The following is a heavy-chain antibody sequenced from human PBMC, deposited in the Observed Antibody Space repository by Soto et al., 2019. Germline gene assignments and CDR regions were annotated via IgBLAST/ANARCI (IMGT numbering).Heavy chain of an antibody. Sequence: QVQLVQSGAEVKKPGASVKVSCKASGYPFTGYSVGWVRQAPGQGLEWMGWISAYSGDTYYAQRFQDRLSMTTVASTSTAYMELRSLRSDDTAVYYCARPSGSYGDYAWSLKYWGQGTLVTVSS. CDR2: ISAYSGDT. D-gene: IGHD4-17*01. J-gene: IGHJ4*02. CDR1: GYPFTGYS. V-gene: IGHV1-18*01. CDR3: ARPSGSYGDYAWSLKY.